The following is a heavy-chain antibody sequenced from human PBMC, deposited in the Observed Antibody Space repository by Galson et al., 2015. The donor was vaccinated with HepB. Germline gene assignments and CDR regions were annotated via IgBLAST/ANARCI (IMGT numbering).Heavy chain of an antibody. CDR1: GFTFSTYT. CDR2: ISSSSSYI. D-gene: IGHD2-8*01. CDR3: VREDDAEEAFDI. V-gene: IGHV3-21*01. J-gene: IGHJ3*02. Sequence: SLRLSCAASGFTFSTYTINWVHQAPGKGLEWVSSISSSSSYIYYADSVKGRFTLSRDSAKNSLHLQMDSLIAEDTAVYYCVREDDAEEAFDIWGQGTMVTVSS.